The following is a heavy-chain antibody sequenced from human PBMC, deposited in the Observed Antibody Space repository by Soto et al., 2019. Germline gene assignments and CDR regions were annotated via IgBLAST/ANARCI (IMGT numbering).Heavy chain of an antibody. CDR2: ISGSGGST. D-gene: IGHD3-9*01. CDR3: AREILLRYFDWLTWFDP. CDR1: GFTFSSSA. Sequence: TGGSLRLSCAASGFTFSSSAMSWVRQAPGKGLEWVSAISGSGGSTYYADSVKGRFTISRDNSKNTLYLQMNSLGAEDTAVYYCAREILLRYFDWLTWFDPWGQGTLVTVSS. V-gene: IGHV3-23*01. J-gene: IGHJ5*02.